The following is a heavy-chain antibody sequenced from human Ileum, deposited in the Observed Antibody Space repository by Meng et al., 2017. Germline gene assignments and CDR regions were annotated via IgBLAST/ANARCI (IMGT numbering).Heavy chain of an antibody. V-gene: IGHV3-7*01. CDR2: IKQDESQK. CDR3: ASPLDGYSSSWYSLYY. J-gene: IGHJ4*01. CDR1: EFTFRNYW. D-gene: IGHD6-13*01. Sequence: GESLKISCVASEFTFRNYWMTWVRQTPGKGLEWVANIKQDESQKYYVDSVKGRFTISRDNSRNSLYLEMNSLRAEDTGVYYCASPLDGYSSSWYSLYYWGLGTLVTVSS.